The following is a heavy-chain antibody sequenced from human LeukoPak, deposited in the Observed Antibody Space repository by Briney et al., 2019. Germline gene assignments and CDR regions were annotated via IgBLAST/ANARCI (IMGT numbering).Heavy chain of an antibody. CDR1: GFTFSSYG. D-gene: IGHD2-2*01. J-gene: IGHJ4*02. CDR3: AKDVYCSSTSCYAYGDYVAGDY. CDR2: IRYDGSNK. V-gene: IGHV3-30*02. Sequence: GGSLRLSCAASGFTFSSYGMHWVRQAPGKGLEWVAFIRYDGSNKYYADSVQGRFTISRDNSKNTLYLQMNSLRAEDTAVYYCAKDVYCSSTSCYAYGDYVAGDYWGQGTLVTVSS.